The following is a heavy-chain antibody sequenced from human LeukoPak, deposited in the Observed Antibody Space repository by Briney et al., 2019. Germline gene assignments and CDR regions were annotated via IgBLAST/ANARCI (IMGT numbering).Heavy chain of an antibody. Sequence: SETLSLTCTVSGGSISSYYWSWIRQPPGKGLEWIGCFYHSGNTNYNPSLKSRVTTSVDTSKNQFSLRLNSVTAADTAVYFCASTQQWLAFDYWGQGTLVTVSS. CDR3: ASTQQWLAFDY. CDR2: FYHSGNT. J-gene: IGHJ4*02. V-gene: IGHV4-59*01. CDR1: GGSISSYY. D-gene: IGHD6-19*01.